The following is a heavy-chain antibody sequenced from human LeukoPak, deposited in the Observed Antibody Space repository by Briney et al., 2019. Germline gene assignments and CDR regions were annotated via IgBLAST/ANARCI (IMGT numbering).Heavy chain of an antibody. V-gene: IGHV4-59*01. CDR3: ARGAVVATAYFDY. J-gene: IGHJ4*02. CDR1: GGSINSYY. CDR2: IHYSGST. D-gene: IGHD5-12*01. Sequence: SETLSLTCTVSGGSINSYYWSWIRQPPGRGLEWVGSIHYSGSTSYNPSLRSRVTISVDKSKNQFFLKLSSVTATDTAVYYCARGAVVATAYFDYWGQGTLVTVSS.